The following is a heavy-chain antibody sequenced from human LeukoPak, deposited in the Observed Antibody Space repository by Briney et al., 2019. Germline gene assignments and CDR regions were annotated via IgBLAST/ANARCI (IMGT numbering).Heavy chain of an antibody. J-gene: IGHJ4*02. V-gene: IGHV3-30-3*01. D-gene: IGHD4-17*01. CDR1: GFPFSSYA. CDR2: ISYDGSNK. CDR3: ARTRGGYDYGDADY. Sequence: GRSLRLSCAASGFPFSSYAMHWVRQAPGKGLEWVAVISYDGSNKYYADSVKGRFTISRDNSKNTLYLQMNSLRAEDTAVYYCARTRGGYDYGDADYWGQGTLVTVSS.